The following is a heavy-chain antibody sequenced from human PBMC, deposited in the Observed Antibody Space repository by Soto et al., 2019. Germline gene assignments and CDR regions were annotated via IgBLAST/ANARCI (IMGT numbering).Heavy chain of an antibody. CDR2: IYYSGST. CDR3: ARTPYYYYGSGSYRDWFDP. J-gene: IGHJ5*02. CDR1: GGSISSSSYY. V-gene: IGHV4-39*01. Sequence: SETLSLTCTVSGGSISSSSYYWGLIRQPPGKGLEWIGSIYYSGSTYYNPSLKSRVTISVDTSKNQFSLKLSSVTAADTAVYYCARTPYYYYGSGSYRDWFDPWGQGTLVTVSS. D-gene: IGHD3-10*01.